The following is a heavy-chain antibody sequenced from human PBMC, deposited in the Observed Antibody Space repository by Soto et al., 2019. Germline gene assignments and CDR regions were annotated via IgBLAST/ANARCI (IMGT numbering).Heavy chain of an antibody. CDR3: ARRERAAGTDWWFDP. V-gene: IGHV4-39*01. D-gene: IGHD6-13*01. CDR1: SASLSSSTYY. J-gene: IGHJ5*02. Sequence: PSETLSLTCSVSSASLSSSTYYWSWIRQPPGRGPEWIGSIYYSGNTYYKPSLKSRVTISVDTSKNQFSLKLSSVTAADTALYYCARRERAAGTDWWFDPWGQGTLVTVSS. CDR2: IYYSGNT.